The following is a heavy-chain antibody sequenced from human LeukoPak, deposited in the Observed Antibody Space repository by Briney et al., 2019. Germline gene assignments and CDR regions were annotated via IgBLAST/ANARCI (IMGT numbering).Heavy chain of an antibody. CDR2: INHSGST. J-gene: IGHJ4*02. D-gene: IGHD3-10*01. V-gene: IGHV4-34*01. CDR1: GGSFSGYY. Sequence: SETLSLTCAVYGGSFSGYYWSWIRQPPGKGLEWIGEINHSGSTNYNPSLKSRVTISVDTSKNQFSLKLSSVTAADTAMYYCARVLGSGSYPLFDYWGQGTLVTVSS. CDR3: ARVLGSGSYPLFDY.